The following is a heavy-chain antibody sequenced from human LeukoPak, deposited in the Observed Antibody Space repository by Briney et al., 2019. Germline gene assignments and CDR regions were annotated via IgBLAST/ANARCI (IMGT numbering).Heavy chain of an antibody. D-gene: IGHD6-6*01. CDR1: GYSFTSYW. CDR2: IYPGDSDT. V-gene: IGHV5-51*01. CDR3: ARSYSSSSSGDNYYYYGMDV. J-gene: IGHJ6*02. Sequence: GESLKIFCKGSGYSFTSYWIGWVRQMPGKGLEWMGIIYPGDSDTRYSPSFQGQVTISADKSISTAYLQWSSLKASDTAMYYCARSYSSSSSGDNYYYYGMDVWGQGTTVTVSS.